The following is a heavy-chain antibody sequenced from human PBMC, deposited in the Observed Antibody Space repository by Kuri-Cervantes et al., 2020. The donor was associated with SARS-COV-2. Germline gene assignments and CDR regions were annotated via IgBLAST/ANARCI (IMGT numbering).Heavy chain of an antibody. Sequence: GGSLRLSCAASGFTFSSYAMHWVRQAPGKGLEWVAVISYDGSNKYYADSAKGRFTISRDNSKNTLYLQMNSLRAEDTAVYYCARDGGLAAAGKFDYWGQGTLVTVSS. V-gene: IGHV3-30-3*01. CDR1: GFTFSSYA. CDR3: ARDGGLAAAGKFDY. CDR2: ISYDGSNK. J-gene: IGHJ4*02. D-gene: IGHD6-13*01.